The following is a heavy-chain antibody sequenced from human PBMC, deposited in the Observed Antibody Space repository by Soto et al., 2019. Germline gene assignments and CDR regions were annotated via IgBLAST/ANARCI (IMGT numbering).Heavy chain of an antibody. V-gene: IGHV4-4*07. CDR2: IYTSGST. CDR1: GGSISSYY. CDR3: ARSPRGGSSSSLDY. D-gene: IGHD6-6*01. Sequence: QVQLQESGPGLVKPSETLSLTCTVSGGSISSYYWSWIRQPAGTGLEWIGRIYTSGSTNYNPSLKSRVTMSVDTSKNQFSLKLSSVTAADTAVYYCARSPRGGSSSSLDYWGQGTLVTVSS. J-gene: IGHJ4*02.